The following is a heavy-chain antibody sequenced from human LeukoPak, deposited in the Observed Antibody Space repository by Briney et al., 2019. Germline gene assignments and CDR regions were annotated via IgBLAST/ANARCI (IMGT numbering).Heavy chain of an antibody. CDR1: GGSISSYY. CDR3: ARAYVDTAMVTGYYYYMDV. Sequence: SETLSLTCTVSGGSISSYYWSWLRQPPGKGLEWIGYIYYSGSTNYNPSLKSRVTISVDTSKNQFSLKLSSVTAADTAVYYCARAYVDTAMVTGYYYYMDVWGKGTTVTVSS. D-gene: IGHD5-18*01. CDR2: IYYSGST. J-gene: IGHJ6*03. V-gene: IGHV4-59*01.